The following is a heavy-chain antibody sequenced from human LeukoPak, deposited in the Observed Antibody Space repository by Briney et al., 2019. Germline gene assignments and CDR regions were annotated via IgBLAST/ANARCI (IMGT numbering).Heavy chain of an antibody. V-gene: IGHV3-30*18. Sequence: GGSLRLSCAASGFTFSNYGMHWVRQAPGKGLEWVATITYDGSSEYYADSVKDRFTVSRDNSKNTLYLQMSSLKTEDTAVYYCAKRGDGGHKSLEYWGQGTLVIVSS. CDR3: AKRGDGGHKSLEY. D-gene: IGHD3-16*01. CDR2: ITYDGSSE. J-gene: IGHJ4*02. CDR1: GFTFSNYG.